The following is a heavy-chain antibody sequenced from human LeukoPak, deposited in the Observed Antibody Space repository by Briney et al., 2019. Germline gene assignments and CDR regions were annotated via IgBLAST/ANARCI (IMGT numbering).Heavy chain of an antibody. J-gene: IGHJ4*02. CDR2: IRYDGSNK. Sequence: PGGSLRLSCAASGFTFSSYGTHWVRQAPGKGLEWVAFIRYDGSNKYYADSVKGRFTISRDNSKNTLYLQMNSLRAEDTAVYYCAKEVLKEFSPTYYFDYWGQGTLVTVSS. D-gene: IGHD3-16*02. V-gene: IGHV3-30*02. CDR3: AKEVLKEFSPTYYFDY. CDR1: GFTFSSYG.